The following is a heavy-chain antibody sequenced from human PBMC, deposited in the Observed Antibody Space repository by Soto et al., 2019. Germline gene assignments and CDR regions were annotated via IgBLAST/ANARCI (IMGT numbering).Heavy chain of an antibody. V-gene: IGHV1-46*01. CDR3: ARGKRPDYYDSSGYYFLGLHAFDI. CDR2: INPSGGST. Sequence: ASVKVSCKASGYTFTSYYMHWVRQAPGQGLEWMGIINPSGGSTSYAQKFQGRVTMTRDTSTSTVYKGLSSLRSEDTAVYYCARGKRPDYYDSSGYYFLGLHAFDIWGQGTMVTVSS. J-gene: IGHJ3*02. CDR1: GYTFTSYY. D-gene: IGHD3-22*01.